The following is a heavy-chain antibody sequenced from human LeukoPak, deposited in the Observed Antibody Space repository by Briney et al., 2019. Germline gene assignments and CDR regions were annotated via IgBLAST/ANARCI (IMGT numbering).Heavy chain of an antibody. J-gene: IGHJ4*02. CDR3: ARDRSILTDYAFDY. CDR2: IYYSGST. D-gene: IGHD3-9*01. V-gene: IGHV4-59*01. CDR1: GGSISSYS. Sequence: PSETLSLTCTVSGGSISSYSWSWIRQPPGKGLEWIGYIYYSGSTNYNPSLKSRVTISVDTTKNQSSLKLSSVTAADTAVYYCARDRSILTDYAFDYWGQGTLVTVSS.